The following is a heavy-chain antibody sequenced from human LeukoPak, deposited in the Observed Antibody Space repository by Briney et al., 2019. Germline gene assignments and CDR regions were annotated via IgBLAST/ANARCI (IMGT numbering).Heavy chain of an antibody. CDR3: ARAWDYGASRGKMDV. V-gene: IGHV1-18*01. J-gene: IGHJ6*04. D-gene: IGHD4-17*01. CDR2: ISAYNGQK. Sequence: ASVKVSCKASVFLFTNYAFNWGRQAPGHGLEWMGWISAYNGQKNFAWTFQGRVTFTTQTSTTTAYMELRKLRSDDTAVYYCARAWDYGASRGKMDVWGKGTTVSVSS. CDR1: VFLFTNYA.